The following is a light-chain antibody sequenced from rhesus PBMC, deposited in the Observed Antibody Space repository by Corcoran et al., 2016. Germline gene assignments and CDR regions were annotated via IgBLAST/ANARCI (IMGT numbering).Light chain of an antibody. CDR3: QQHNSYPFT. J-gene: IGKJ3*01. CDR2: KAS. CDR1: QGITSY. Sequence: DIQMTQSPSSLSESVGDTVTITCRASQGITSYLAWYQQKPGKTPKLLIYKASTLQSGVPSRFSGSGYGTDFTLTTSSLQPEYFATYYCQQHNSYPFTFGPGTKLDIK. V-gene: IGKV1-25*01.